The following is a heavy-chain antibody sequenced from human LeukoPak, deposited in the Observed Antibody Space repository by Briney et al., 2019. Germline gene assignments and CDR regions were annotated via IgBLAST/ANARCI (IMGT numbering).Heavy chain of an antibody. CDR3: ARDLGIDYGSVDN. CDR2: ISSSSSYI. CDR1: GFTFSSYS. V-gene: IGHV3-21*01. Sequence: GGSLRLSCAASGFTFSSYSMNWVRQAPGKGLEWVSSISSSSSYIYYADSVKGRFTISRDNAKNSLYLQMNSLRAEDTAVYYCARDLGIDYGSVDNWGQGTLVTVSS. D-gene: IGHD3-10*01. J-gene: IGHJ4*02.